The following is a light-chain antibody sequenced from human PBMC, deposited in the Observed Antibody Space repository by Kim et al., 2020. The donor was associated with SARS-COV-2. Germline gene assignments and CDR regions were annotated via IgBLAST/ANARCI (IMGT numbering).Light chain of an antibody. CDR1: QRIGTW. Sequence: DIQMTQSPSTLSVSVGDRVTITCRASQRIGTWLAWYQQKPGKAPRPLIYEASNLDSGVPSRFSGSGSGTEFSLTISSLQTDDFATYYCQQYNRSPGLTFGGGTKLEIK. CDR2: EAS. CDR3: QQYNRSPGLT. J-gene: IGKJ4*01. V-gene: IGKV1-5*03.